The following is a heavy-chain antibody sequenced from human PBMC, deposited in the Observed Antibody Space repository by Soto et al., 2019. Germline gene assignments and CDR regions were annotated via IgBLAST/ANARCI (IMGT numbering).Heavy chain of an antibody. V-gene: IGHV4-39*01. CDR1: GGSISSSRSY. CDR3: AKGLTRDYYYYYYMDV. CDR2: IFYAGNT. J-gene: IGHJ6*03. Sequence: SETLSLTCNVSGGSISSSRSYWAWFRQPPGKELEWIANIFYAGNTYYNPSLKSRVTVSVDTSKNQFSLKLSSVTAADTAVYYCAKGLTRDYYYYYYMDVWGKGTTVTVSS.